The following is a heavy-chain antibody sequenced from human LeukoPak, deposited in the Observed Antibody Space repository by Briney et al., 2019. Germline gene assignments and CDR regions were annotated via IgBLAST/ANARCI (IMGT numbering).Heavy chain of an antibody. Sequence: ASVKVSCKASGYTFTGYYMHWVRQAPGQGLEWMGRINPNSGGTNYAQKFQGRVTITADESTSTAYMELSSLRSEDTAVYYCAVVTMVRGVITHFFDYWGQGTLVTVSS. J-gene: IGHJ4*02. CDR1: GYTFTGYY. V-gene: IGHV1-2*06. CDR3: AVVTMVRGVITHFFDY. CDR2: INPNSGGT. D-gene: IGHD3-10*01.